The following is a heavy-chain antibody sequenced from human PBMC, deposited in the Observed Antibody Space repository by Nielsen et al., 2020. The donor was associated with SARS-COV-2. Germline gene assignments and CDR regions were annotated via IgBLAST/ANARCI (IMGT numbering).Heavy chain of an antibody. J-gene: IGHJ2*01. D-gene: IGHD5-18*01. CDR1: GFTFSDYY. V-gene: IGHV3-11*05. Sequence: GGSLRLSCAASGFTFSDYYMSWIRQAPGKGLEWVSYISSSSSYTNYADSVKGRFTISRDNAKNSLYLQMNSLRAEDTAVYYCARDGGYSYGDDYWYFDLWGRGTLVTVSS. CDR3: ARDGGYSYGDDYWYFDL. CDR2: ISSSSSYT.